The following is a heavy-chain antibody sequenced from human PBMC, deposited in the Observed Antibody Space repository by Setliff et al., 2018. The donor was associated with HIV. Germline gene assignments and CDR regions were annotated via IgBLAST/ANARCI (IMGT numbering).Heavy chain of an antibody. D-gene: IGHD2-8*02. J-gene: IGHJ6*03. Sequence: GASVKVSCKASGYTFTNYDINWVRQATGQGLEWMGWMNPNSGNTGYAQKFQGRVTITKNTSISTTYMELSSLRSEDTAVYYCARVQVGDPYYSYYYMDVWGEGTTVTVSS. CDR1: GYTFTNYD. V-gene: IGHV1-8*03. CDR2: MNPNSGNT. CDR3: ARVQVGDPYYSYYYMDV.